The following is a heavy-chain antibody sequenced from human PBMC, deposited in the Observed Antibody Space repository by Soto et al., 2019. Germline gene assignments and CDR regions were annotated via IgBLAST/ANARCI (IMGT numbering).Heavy chain of an antibody. V-gene: IGHV1-69*02. CDR1: GGSFSSYT. CDR3: AVPSGPDAYDI. J-gene: IGHJ3*02. Sequence: SVKVSCKASGGSFSSYTIIWLRQAPGQGLEWMGRIIPILGIANYAQKFQGRVTITADKSTSTAYMELSSLRSEDTAVYYCAVPSGPDAYDIWGQGTMVTVS. D-gene: IGHD3-3*01. CDR2: IIPILGIA.